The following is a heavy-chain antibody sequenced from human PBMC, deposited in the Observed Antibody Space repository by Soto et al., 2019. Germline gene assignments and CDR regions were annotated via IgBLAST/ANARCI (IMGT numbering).Heavy chain of an antibody. CDR3: ARMRDYCTNGVCYIGTIDY. CDR1: GYTFTSYG. CDR2: ISAYNGNA. V-gene: IGHV1-18*01. D-gene: IGHD2-8*01. Sequence: ASVKVSCKASGYTFTSYGISWVRQAPGQGLDWMGWISAYNGNANYAQKLQGRVTMTTDTSTSTAYMELRSLRSDDTAVYYCARMRDYCTNGVCYIGTIDYSGQGSLVTVSS. J-gene: IGHJ4*02.